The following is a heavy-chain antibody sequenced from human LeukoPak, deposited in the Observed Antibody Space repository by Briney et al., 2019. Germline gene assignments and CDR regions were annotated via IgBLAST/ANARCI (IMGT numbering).Heavy chain of an antibody. CDR3: ARGGAVERYCSSTSCYWVDAFDI. Sequence: ESPRISCKGSGYSFTSYWISWVRQMPGKGLEWMGRIDPSDSYTNYSPSFQGHVTISADKSLSTAYLQWSSLKASDTAMYYCARGGAVERYCSSTSCYWVDAFDIWGQGTMVTVSS. J-gene: IGHJ3*02. CDR2: IDPSDSYT. CDR1: GYSFTSYW. D-gene: IGHD2-2*01. V-gene: IGHV5-10-1*01.